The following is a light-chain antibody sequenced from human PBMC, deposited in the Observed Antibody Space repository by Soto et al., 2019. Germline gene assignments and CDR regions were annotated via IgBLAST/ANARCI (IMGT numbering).Light chain of an antibody. Sequence: QSALTQPPSASGSPGQSVTISCTGTSSDVGGYNYVSWYQQHPGKAPQLMIYDVTKRPSGVPDRFSGSKSGSTASLTISGLQAEDEADYYCCSYAGSYTYVFGTGTKVTVL. CDR3: CSYAGSYTYV. CDR2: DVT. J-gene: IGLJ1*01. V-gene: IGLV2-11*01. CDR1: SSDVGGYNY.